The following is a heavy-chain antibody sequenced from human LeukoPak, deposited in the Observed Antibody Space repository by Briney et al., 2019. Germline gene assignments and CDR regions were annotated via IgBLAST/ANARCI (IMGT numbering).Heavy chain of an antibody. CDR2: ISAYNGNT. CDR3: AREPKSDYDYVWGSPDY. D-gene: IGHD3-16*01. CDR1: GYTFTSYG. V-gene: IGHV1-18*01. Sequence: ASVKVSCKASGYTFTSYGISWVRQAPGQGLEWMGWISAYNGNTNYAQKLQGRVTMTTDTSTSTAYIELRSLRSDDTAVYYCAREPKSDYDYVWGSPDYWGQGTLVTVSS. J-gene: IGHJ4*02.